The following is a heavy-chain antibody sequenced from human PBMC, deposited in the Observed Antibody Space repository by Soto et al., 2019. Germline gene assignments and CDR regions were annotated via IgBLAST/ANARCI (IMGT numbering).Heavy chain of an antibody. J-gene: IGHJ4*02. D-gene: IGHD5-12*01. Sequence: ASVKVSCKASGGTFSSYAISWVRQAPGQGLEWMGGIIPIFGTANYAQKFQGRVTITADESTSTAYMALSSLRSEDTAVYYCAMSYDSAEVPFDYRGQGTLVTVSS. CDR1: GGTFSSYA. CDR2: IIPIFGTA. V-gene: IGHV1-69*13. CDR3: AMSYDSAEVPFDY.